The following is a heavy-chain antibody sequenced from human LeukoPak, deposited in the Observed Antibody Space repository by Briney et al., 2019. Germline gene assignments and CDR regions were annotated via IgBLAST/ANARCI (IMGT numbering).Heavy chain of an antibody. Sequence: SVKVSCKASGGTFSRYAISWVRQAPGQGLEWMGGIIPVLGTTNYAQTFQNKVTITADESTSTTYMELSRLTSDDTAVYYCARGNFYDNKGYSPELRYWGQGTLVTVSS. CDR3: ARGNFYDNKGYSPELRY. CDR1: GGTFSRYA. D-gene: IGHD3-10*01. V-gene: IGHV1-69*13. CDR2: IIPVLGTT. J-gene: IGHJ4*02.